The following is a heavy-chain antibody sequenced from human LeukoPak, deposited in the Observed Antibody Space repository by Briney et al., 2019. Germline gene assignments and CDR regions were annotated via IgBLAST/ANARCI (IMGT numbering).Heavy chain of an antibody. V-gene: IGHV3-15*01. D-gene: IGHD6-13*01. Sequence: GGSLRLSCAASGFTFKNAWMSWVRQAPGKGLERVGRIKSKTDGGTTDYAAPVKGRFTISRDDSKNTLYLQMNSLKTEDTAVYYCTGIYSSSWYEGNWFDPWGQGALVTVSS. CDR2: IKSKTDGGTT. J-gene: IGHJ5*02. CDR3: TGIYSSSWYEGNWFDP. CDR1: GFTFKNAW.